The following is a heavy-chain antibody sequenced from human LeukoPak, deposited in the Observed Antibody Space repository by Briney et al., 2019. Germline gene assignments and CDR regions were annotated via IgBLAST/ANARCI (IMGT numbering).Heavy chain of an antibody. J-gene: IGHJ6*02. D-gene: IGHD6-6*01. CDR3: ARDNLFAAARPGYYYGMDV. V-gene: IGHV3-21*01. Sequence: PGGSLRLSCAASGFTFSSYSMNWVRQAPGKGLEWVSSISSSSSYIYYADSVKGRFTISRDNAKNSLYLQMNSLRAEDTAVYYCARDNLFAAARPGYYYGMDVWGQGTTVTVSS. CDR2: ISSSSSYI. CDR1: GFTFSSYS.